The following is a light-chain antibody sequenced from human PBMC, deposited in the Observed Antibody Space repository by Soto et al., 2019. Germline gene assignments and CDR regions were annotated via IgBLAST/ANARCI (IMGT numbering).Light chain of an antibody. CDR3: SSYTSSADYV. Sequence: QSVLTQPASVSWSPGQSITISCTGTTSDFGFYNYVSWYQHHPGKAPKRLIYEVTNRHSGVSNRFSGSKSGNTASLTISGLQAEDEADYYCSSYTSSADYVFGTGTKVT. V-gene: IGLV2-14*01. CDR2: EVT. CDR1: TSDFGFYNY. J-gene: IGLJ1*01.